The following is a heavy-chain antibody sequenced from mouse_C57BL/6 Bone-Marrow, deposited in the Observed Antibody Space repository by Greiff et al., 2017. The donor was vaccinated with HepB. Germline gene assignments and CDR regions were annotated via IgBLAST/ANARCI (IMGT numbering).Heavy chain of an antibody. V-gene: IGHV6-3*01. CDR3: TGGVTTVSSFAY. Sequence: DVKLVESGGGLVQPGGSMKLSCVASGFTFSNYWMNWVRQSPEKGLEWVAQIRLKSDNYATHYAESVKGRFTISRDDSKSSVYLQMNNLRAEDTGIYYCTGGVTTVSSFAYWGQGTLVTVSA. J-gene: IGHJ3*01. CDR2: IRLKSDNYAT. D-gene: IGHD2-2*01. CDR1: GFTFSNYW.